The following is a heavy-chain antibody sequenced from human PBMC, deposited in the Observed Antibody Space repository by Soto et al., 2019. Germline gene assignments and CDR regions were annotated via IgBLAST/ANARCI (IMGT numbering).Heavy chain of an antibody. CDR1: GYTFTSYG. Sequence: ASVKVSCKASGYTFTSYGISWVRQAPGQGLEWMGWISAYNGNTNYAQKLQGRVTMTTDTSTSTAYMELRSLRSDDTAVYYCATASLYYDSSGYYRIWGQGTLDTLSS. D-gene: IGHD3-22*01. V-gene: IGHV1-18*01. CDR3: ATASLYYDSSGYYRI. CDR2: ISAYNGNT. J-gene: IGHJ4*02.